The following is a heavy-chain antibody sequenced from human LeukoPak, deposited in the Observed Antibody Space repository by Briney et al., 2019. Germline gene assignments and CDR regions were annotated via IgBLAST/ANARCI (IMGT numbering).Heavy chain of an antibody. CDR2: ISAYNGNT. CDR3: ARVRISSQGYYYYGMDV. Sequence: ASVTVSCKASGYTFTSYYMHWVRQAPGQGLEWMGWISAYNGNTNYAQKLQGRVTMTTDTSTSTAYMELRSLRSDDTAVYYCARVRISSQGYYYYGMDVWGQGTTVTVSS. V-gene: IGHV1-18*04. J-gene: IGHJ6*02. CDR1: GYTFTSYY. D-gene: IGHD6-13*01.